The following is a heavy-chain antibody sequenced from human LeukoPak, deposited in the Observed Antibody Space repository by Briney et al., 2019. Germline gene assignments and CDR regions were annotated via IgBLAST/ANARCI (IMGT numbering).Heavy chain of an antibody. CDR3: AKNWGSDY. CDR2: ISGRGDST. J-gene: IGHJ4*02. D-gene: IGHD7-27*01. Sequence: GGSLRLSCAVSGFTLGSYVMTWVRQAPGKGLEWVSSISGRGDSTYYADSVKGRFTISRDNSKNILYLQMNSLRAEDTAVYHCAKNWGSDYWGQGTLVTVSS. CDR1: GFTLGSYV. V-gene: IGHV3-23*01.